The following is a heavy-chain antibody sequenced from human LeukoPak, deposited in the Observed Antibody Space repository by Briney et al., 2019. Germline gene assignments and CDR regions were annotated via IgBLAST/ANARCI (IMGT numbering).Heavy chain of an antibody. CDR2: IYYSGST. CDR3: ARDILGGIAAAGTGWWFDP. Sequence: SETLSLTCTVSGGSISSYYWSWIRQPPGKGLEWIGYIYYSGSTNYNPSLKSRVTISVDTSKNQFSLQLSSVTAADTAVYYCARDILGGIAAAGTGWWFDPWGQGTLVTVSS. V-gene: IGHV4-59*01. J-gene: IGHJ5*02. D-gene: IGHD6-13*01. CDR1: GGSISSYY.